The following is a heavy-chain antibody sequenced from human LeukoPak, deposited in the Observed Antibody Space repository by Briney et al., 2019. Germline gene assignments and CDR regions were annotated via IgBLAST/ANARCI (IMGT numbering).Heavy chain of an antibody. V-gene: IGHV4-34*01. CDR1: VGSFSGYY. J-gene: IGHJ5*02. CDR2: INHGGST. Sequence: SETLSLTCAVSVGSFSGYYWSWIRQPPGKGLEWIGEINHGGSTNYNPSLKSRVAISVDTSKNQFSLKLSSVTAADTAVYFCARVNYYDSGGHHWWFDHWGQGTLVTVSS. CDR3: ARVNYYDSGGHHWWFDH. D-gene: IGHD3-22*01.